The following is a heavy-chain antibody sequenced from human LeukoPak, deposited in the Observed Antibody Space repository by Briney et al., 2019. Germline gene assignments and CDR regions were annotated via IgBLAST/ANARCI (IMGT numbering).Heavy chain of an antibody. J-gene: IGHJ4*02. CDR2: INQSGST. Sequence: SETLSLTCAVYRASFSGYYWSWVRQPPGKGLEWIGEINQSGSTNYNPSLRSRVSMSVDTSKNQFSLILSSVTAADTAVYYCARHHATDDLRYFDWRFDYWGQGTLVTVSS. CDR3: ARHHATDDLRYFDWRFDY. CDR1: RASFSGYY. V-gene: IGHV4-34*01. D-gene: IGHD3-9*01.